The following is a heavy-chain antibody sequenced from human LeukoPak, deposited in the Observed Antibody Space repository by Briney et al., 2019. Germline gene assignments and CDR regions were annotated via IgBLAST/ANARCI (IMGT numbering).Heavy chain of an antibody. J-gene: IGHJ4*02. D-gene: IGHD7-27*01. CDR3: ASRKLGNDY. Sequence: KPPETLSLTCTISGGSVSDYYWSWIRQSPGKGLEWIGYIYYTGSTSYNPSLKSRVTISADTSKNEFSLKLNSVTAADTAVYYCASRKLGNDYWGQGTLVTVSS. CDR1: GGSVSDYY. CDR2: IYYTGST. V-gene: IGHV4-59*02.